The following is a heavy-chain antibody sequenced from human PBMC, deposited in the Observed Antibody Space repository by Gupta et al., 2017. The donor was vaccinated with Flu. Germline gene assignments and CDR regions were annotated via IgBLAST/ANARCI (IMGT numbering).Heavy chain of an antibody. Sequence: EVQLLESGGGLAQPGGSLRLSCAASGLTFSTYAMRWVRQTPGKGLEWVSTMSGSGHSTYYADSVKGRFTISRDNSKNMLYLQMNSLRAEDTAVYYCARDGSSWRFDYWGQGTLVTVSS. D-gene: IGHD6-13*01. CDR2: MSGSGHST. J-gene: IGHJ4*02. CDR3: ARDGSSWRFDY. V-gene: IGHV3-23*01. CDR1: GLTFSTYA.